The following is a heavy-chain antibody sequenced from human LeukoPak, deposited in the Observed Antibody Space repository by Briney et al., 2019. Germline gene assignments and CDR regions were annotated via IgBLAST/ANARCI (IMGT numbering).Heavy chain of an antibody. CDR1: GGSISSYY. J-gene: IGHJ6*03. CDR2: IYYSGST. V-gene: IGHV4-59*01. D-gene: IGHD3-22*01. Sequence: SETLSLTCTVSGGSISSYYWSWLRQPPGKGLEWIGYIYYSGSTNYNPSLKSRVTISVDTSKNQFSLKLSSVTAADTAVYYCARSSEGRYYYDSSGFSYYYYYMDVWGKGTTVTISS. CDR3: ARSSEGRYYYDSSGFSYYYYYMDV.